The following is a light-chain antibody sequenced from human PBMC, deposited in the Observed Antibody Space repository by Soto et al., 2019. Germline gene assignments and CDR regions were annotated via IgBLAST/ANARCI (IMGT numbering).Light chain of an antibody. CDR2: DAS. CDR3: QQYNSYSWT. CDR1: QSISRW. J-gene: IGKJ1*01. V-gene: IGKV1-5*01. Sequence: DIQLTQSPSTLSASVGDRVTITCRASQSISRWLARYQQKPGKAPKLLIYDASSLESEVPSNFSGSGSGTEFTLTISGLQPDVFATYYCQQYNSYSWTFGQGPKVAIK.